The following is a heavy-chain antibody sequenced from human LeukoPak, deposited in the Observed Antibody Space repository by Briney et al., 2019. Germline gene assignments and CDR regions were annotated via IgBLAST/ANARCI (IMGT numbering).Heavy chain of an antibody. CDR1: GYTFTSYA. CDR3: ARAVGATWSLSYYYYGMDV. J-gene: IGHJ6*02. D-gene: IGHD1-26*01. CDR2: INTNTGNP. V-gene: IGHV7-4-1*02. Sequence: ASVTVSCTASGYTFTSYAMNWVRQAPGQGLEWMGWINTNTGNPTYAQGFTGRFVSSLDTSVSTAYLQISSLKAEDTAVYYCARAVGATWSLSYYYYGMDVWGQGTTVTVSS.